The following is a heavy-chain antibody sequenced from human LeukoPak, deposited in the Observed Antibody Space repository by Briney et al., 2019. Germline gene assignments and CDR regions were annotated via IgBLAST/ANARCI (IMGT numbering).Heavy chain of an antibody. CDR3: ARDRGGYNIVVVPAALRNWFDP. D-gene: IGHD2-2*01. J-gene: IGHJ5*02. CDR1: GFTFSSYA. CDR2: MSYDGSNK. V-gene: IGHV3-30-3*01. Sequence: GRSLRLSCAASGFTFSSYAMHWVRQAPGKGLEWVAVMSYDGSNKYYADSVKGRFTISRDNSKNTLYLQMNSLRAEDTAVYYCARDRGGYNIVVVPAALRNWFDPWGQGTLVTVSS.